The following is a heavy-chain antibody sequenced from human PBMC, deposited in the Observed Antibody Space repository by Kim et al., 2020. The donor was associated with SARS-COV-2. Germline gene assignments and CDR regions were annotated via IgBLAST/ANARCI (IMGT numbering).Heavy chain of an antibody. Sequence: GGSLRLSCAASGFTFSSYGMHWVRQAPGKGLEWVAVIWYDGSNKYYADSVKGRFTISRDNSKNTLYLQMNSLRADDTAVFYCARLIRDFDWLRQNYFYYSGMDVWGQGTTVTVSS. CDR3: ARLIRDFDWLRQNYFYYSGMDV. CDR2: IWYDGSNK. J-gene: IGHJ6*02. V-gene: IGHV3-33*01. CDR1: GFTFSSYG. D-gene: IGHD3-9*01.